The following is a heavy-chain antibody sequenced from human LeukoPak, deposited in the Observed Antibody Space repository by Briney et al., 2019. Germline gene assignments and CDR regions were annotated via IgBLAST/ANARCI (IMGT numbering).Heavy chain of an antibody. V-gene: IGHV3-7*01. CDR1: GFTFSSYW. CDR2: IKQDGSEK. D-gene: IGHD3-10*01. Sequence: PGGSLRLSCAASGFTFSSYWMSWVRQAPGKGLEWVANIKQDGSEKYYVDSVKGRFTISRDNAKNSLYLQMNSLRAEDTAVYYCAREFRITYYYGSGSYYLDYWGQGTLVTVSS. J-gene: IGHJ4*02. CDR3: AREFRITYYYGSGSYYLDY.